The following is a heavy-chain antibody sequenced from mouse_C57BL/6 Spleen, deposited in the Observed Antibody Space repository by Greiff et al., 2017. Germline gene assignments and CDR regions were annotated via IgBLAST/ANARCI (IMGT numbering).Heavy chain of an antibody. CDR3: ARVDWDFDD. Sequence: QVQLQQPGAELVRPGTSVKLSCKASGYTFTSYWMHWVKQRPGQGLEWIGVIDPSDSYTNYNQKFKGKATLTVDTSSSTAYMQLSSLTSEDSAVYYCARVDWDFDDWGQGTTLTVSS. J-gene: IGHJ2*01. V-gene: IGHV1-59*01. CDR2: IDPSDSYT. D-gene: IGHD4-1*01. CDR1: GYTFTSYW.